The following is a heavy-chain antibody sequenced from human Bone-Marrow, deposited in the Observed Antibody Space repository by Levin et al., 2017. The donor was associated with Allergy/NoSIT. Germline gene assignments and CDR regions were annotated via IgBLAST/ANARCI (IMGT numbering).Heavy chain of an antibody. J-gene: IGHJ6*02. CDR2: IRSKANSYAT. V-gene: IGHV3-73*01. CDR1: GFTFSGSA. Sequence: GGSLRLSCAASGFTFSGSAMHWVRQASGKGLEWVGRIRSKANSYATAYAASVKGRFTISRDDSKNTAYLQMNSLKTEDTAVYYCTRLTLLWFGELPLDYYGMDGWGQGTTVTVSS. CDR3: TRLTLLWFGELPLDYYGMDG. D-gene: IGHD3-10*01.